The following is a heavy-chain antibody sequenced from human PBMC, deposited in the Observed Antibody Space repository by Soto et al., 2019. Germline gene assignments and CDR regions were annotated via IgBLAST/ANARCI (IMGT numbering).Heavy chain of an antibody. V-gene: IGHV3-74*01. CDR2: ISGDGSST. J-gene: IGHJ4*02. CDR3: TRPRYDGRGTPFDY. D-gene: IGHD3-22*01. CDR1: GFTFSSYW. Sequence: EVQLVESGGGLVQPGGSLRVSCAASGFTFSSYWMHWVRQAPGKGLVWVSRISGDGSSTSYADSVRGRFTISRDNAKNTLFLQMNSLRPEDTALYYCTRPRYDGRGTPFDYWGQGALVTVSS.